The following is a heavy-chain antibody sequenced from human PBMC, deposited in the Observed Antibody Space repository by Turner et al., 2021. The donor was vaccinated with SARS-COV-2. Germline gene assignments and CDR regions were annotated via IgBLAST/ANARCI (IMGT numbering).Heavy chain of an antibody. Sequence: QVKLQESGPGLLKPSQTLSLTCTVSGGSITCGSSYWTWIRQPAGRGLEWIGRIYASGNTVGIPDYNPSLKSRVSISVDSSKNQFSLKLTSVTAADTAVYHCAKAVPGSGWFDPWGQGSLVTVSS. CDR2: IYASGNTVGIP. CDR1: GGSITCGSSY. V-gene: IGHV4-61*02. J-gene: IGHJ5*02. CDR3: AKAVPGSGWFDP. D-gene: IGHD3-10*01.